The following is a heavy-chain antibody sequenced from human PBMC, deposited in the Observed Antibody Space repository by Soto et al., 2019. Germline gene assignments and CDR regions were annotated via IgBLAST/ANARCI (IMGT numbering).Heavy chain of an antibody. CDR1: GFTFSSYG. CDR3: AREWDKDAFDI. J-gene: IGHJ3*02. CDR2: IWYDGSNK. V-gene: IGHV3-33*01. Sequence: QVQLVESGGGVVQPGRSLRLSCAASGFTFSSYGMHWVRQAPGKGLEWVAVIWYDGSNKYYADSVKGRFTISRDNSKNTLYLQMNSLRAEDTAVYYCAREWDKDAFDIWGQGTMVTVSS. D-gene: IGHD1-26*01.